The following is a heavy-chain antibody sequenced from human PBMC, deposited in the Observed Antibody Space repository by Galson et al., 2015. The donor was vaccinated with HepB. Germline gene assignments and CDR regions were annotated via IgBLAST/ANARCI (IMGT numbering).Heavy chain of an antibody. Sequence: SLRLSCAASGFTFSRYWMSWVRQAPGKGLEWVANIKEDGSENYYVDSVKGRFTISRDNAKNSLYLQMNSLRVEDTAVYYCARDREVAGGGDWFDPWGQGTLVTVSS. CDR2: IKEDGSEN. D-gene: IGHD6-13*01. J-gene: IGHJ5*02. CDR3: ARDREVAGGGDWFDP. CDR1: GFTFSRYW. V-gene: IGHV3-7*01.